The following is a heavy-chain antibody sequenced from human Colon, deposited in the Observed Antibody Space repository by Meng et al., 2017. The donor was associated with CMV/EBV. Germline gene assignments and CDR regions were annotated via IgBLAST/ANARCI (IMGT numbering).Heavy chain of an antibody. V-gene: IGHV3-48*03. CDR1: GFTFSSYE. CDR3: ARDQGGNSVNYYHGMDV. Sequence: GSLRLSCVTSGFTFSSYEMNWVRQVPGRGLECISFISGTATTLYYADSVKGRFTISRDNARNSLYLQMNNLRAEDTGIYYCARDQGGNSVNYYHGMDVWGQGTTVTVSS. CDR2: ISGTATTL. D-gene: IGHD4-23*01. J-gene: IGHJ6*02.